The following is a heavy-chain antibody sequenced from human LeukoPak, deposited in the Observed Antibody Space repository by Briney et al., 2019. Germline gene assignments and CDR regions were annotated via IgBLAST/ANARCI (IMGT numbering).Heavy chain of an antibody. CDR1: GFTFSIYA. V-gene: IGHV3-23*01. CDR3: AKGLSCRSVNCYTGYFDS. D-gene: IGHD2-2*02. CDR2: VSGTGADT. J-gene: IGHJ4*02. Sequence: GGSLRLSCAASGFTFSIYAMSWVRQAPGKGLEWVSAVSGTGADTYYPDSVKGRFTISTDNSKNTLYLQMNSLRAEDTAVYYCAKGLSCRSVNCYTGYFDSWGQGSLVTVSS.